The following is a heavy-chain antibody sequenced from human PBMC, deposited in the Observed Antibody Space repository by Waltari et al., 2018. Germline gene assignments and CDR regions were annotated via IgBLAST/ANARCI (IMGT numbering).Heavy chain of an antibody. V-gene: IGHV3-21*01. CDR3: ARGSNPRIAAGYYYGMDV. CDR2: ISSSRVDI. CDR1: GFTFSSYS. J-gene: IGHJ6*02. D-gene: IGHD6-6*01. Sequence: EVQLVESGGGLVKPGGSLRLSCAASGFTFSSYSMNWVRQAPGKGLEWVSAISSSRVDIYYADSVKGRFTIARDNAKNSLYLQMNSLRAEDTAVYYCARGSNPRIAAGYYYGMDVWGQGTTVTVSS.